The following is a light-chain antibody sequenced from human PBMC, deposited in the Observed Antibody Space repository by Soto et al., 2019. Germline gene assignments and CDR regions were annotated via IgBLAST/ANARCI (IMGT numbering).Light chain of an antibody. V-gene: IGKV3-15*01. CDR2: GAS. CDR3: QQYNIDSRMWT. Sequence: EVVMTQSPATLSVSPGERATLSCRASRSVSTNLAWYQQRLGQAPRLLIYGASTRAAGIPARFSGSGSGTEFTLTISSLQPDDFATYFCQQYNIDSRMWTFGQGTNMEI. CDR1: RSVSTN. J-gene: IGKJ1*01.